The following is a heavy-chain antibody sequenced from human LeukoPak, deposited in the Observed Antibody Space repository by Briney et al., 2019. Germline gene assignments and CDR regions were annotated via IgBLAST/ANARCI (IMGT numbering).Heavy chain of an antibody. J-gene: IGHJ4*02. D-gene: IGHD2-15*01. CDR2: MSSSDDGR. Sequence: GGSLRLSCATSGFSFSSYAMSWVRQAPGKGLEWVSAMSSSDDGRYYAASVRGRFTISRDTSRSTLYLQMNRLRPEDAAVYYCAKAPVTTCRGAFCYPFDYWGLGTLVTVSS. V-gene: IGHV3-23*01. CDR3: AKAPVTTCRGAFCYPFDY. CDR1: GFSFSSYA.